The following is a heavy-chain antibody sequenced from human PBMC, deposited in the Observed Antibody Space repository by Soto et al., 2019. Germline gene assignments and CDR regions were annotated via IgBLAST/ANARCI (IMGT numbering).Heavy chain of an antibody. J-gene: IGHJ2*01. V-gene: IGHV1-69*06. CDR2: IIPIFGTA. Sequence: SVKVSCKASGGTFSSYAISWVRQAPGQGLEWMGGIIPIFGTANYAQKFQGRVTITADKSTSTAYMELGSLRSEDTAVYYCARDRCIAVAGTYWYFDLRGRRNLVTVS. CDR1: GGTFSSYA. CDR3: ARDRCIAVAGTYWYFDL. D-gene: IGHD6-19*01.